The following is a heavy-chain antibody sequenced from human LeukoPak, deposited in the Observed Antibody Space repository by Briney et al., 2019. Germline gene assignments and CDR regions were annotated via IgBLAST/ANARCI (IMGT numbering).Heavy chain of an antibody. D-gene: IGHD3-22*01. Sequence: KPGGSLRLSCAASGFTFSNFAMSWVRQAPGKGLEWVSAISGSGGSTYYADSMKGRFTISRDNSKNTLYLQINSLRAEDTAVYYCAKDRAYDSRGYYLPYFDYWGQGTLVTVSS. CDR2: ISGSGGST. CDR3: AKDRAYDSRGYYLPYFDY. CDR1: GFTFSNFA. J-gene: IGHJ4*02. V-gene: IGHV3-23*01.